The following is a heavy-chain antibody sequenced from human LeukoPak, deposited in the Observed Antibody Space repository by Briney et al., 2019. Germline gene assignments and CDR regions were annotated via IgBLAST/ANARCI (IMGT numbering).Heavy chain of an antibody. D-gene: IGHD3/OR15-3a*01. CDR2: IKGSIT. CDR3: ARVPDWTYAADY. Sequence: PSETLSLTCTVSGGSISSDRFYWTWVRQPAGKGVEWIGRIKGSITNYNPSLKSRVNISVDTSTNQFSLKLNSLTAADTAVYYCARVPDWTYAADYWGQGTLVTVSS. J-gene: IGHJ4*02. V-gene: IGHV4-61*02. CDR1: GGSISSDRFY.